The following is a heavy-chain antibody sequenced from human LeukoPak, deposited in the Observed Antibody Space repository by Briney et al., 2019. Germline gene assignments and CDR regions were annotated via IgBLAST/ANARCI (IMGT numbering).Heavy chain of an antibody. J-gene: IGHJ4*02. CDR1: GYTFSGYY. CDR3: ARGGGSSSWSAYSDY. Sequence: ASVKVSCKVSGYTFSGYYIHWVRQAPGQGLEWMGWINPNRGGTNYAQKFQGRVTMTRDMSISTAYMELSSLRSDDTAVYYCARGGGSSSWSAYSDYWSQGALVTVSS. CDR2: INPNRGGT. V-gene: IGHV1-2*02. D-gene: IGHD6-13*01.